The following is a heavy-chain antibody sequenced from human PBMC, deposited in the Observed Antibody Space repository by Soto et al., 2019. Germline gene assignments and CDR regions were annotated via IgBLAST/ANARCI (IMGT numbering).Heavy chain of an antibody. J-gene: IGHJ2*01. Sequence: QVQLVQSGAEVKKPGSSVKVSCKASGGTFSSYTISWVRQAPGQGLEWMGRIIPSLGIANYAQKFQGRVTITADKTTSKAYMEVSRLRSEDTAVYYCARDGGGVVVPAADWYFDLWGRGTLVTVSS. V-gene: IGHV1-69*08. CDR3: ARDGGGVVVPAADWYFDL. CDR2: IIPSLGIA. D-gene: IGHD2-2*01. CDR1: GGTFSSYT.